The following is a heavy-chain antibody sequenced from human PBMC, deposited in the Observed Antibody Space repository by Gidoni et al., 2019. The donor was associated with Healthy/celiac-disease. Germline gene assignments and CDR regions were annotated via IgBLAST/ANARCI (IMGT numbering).Heavy chain of an antibody. CDR2: INPSGGST. D-gene: IGHD3-3*01. J-gene: IGHJ6*02. CDR3: ARADRITIFGVVTHDPYYYYGMDV. V-gene: IGHV1-46*03. CDR1: GYTFTSYY. Sequence: QVQLVQSGAEVKKPGASVKVSCKASGYTFTSYYMHWVRQAPGQGLEWMGIINPSGGSTSYAQKFQGRVTMTRDTSTSTVYMELSSLRSEDTAVYYCARADRITIFGVVTHDPYYYYGMDVWGQGTTVTVSS.